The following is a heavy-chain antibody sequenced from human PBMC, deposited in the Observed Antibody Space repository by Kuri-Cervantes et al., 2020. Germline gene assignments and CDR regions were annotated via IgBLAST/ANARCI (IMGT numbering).Heavy chain of an antibody. Sequence: GGSLRLSCAASGFTFSSYSMSWVRQAPGKGLEWVSAISGSGGSTYYADSVKGRFTISRDNSKNTLYLQMNSLRAEDTAVYYCAKRSVRFLGWLSAEFDYWGQGTLVTVSS. CDR2: ISGSGGST. CDR3: AKRSVRFLGWLSAEFDY. D-gene: IGHD3-3*01. J-gene: IGHJ4*02. V-gene: IGHV3-23*01. CDR1: GFTFSSYS.